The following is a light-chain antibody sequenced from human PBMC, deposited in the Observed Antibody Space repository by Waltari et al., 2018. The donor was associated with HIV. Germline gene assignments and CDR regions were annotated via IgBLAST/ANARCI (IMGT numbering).Light chain of an antibody. CDR3: QVWDSSSDAYV. V-gene: IGLV3-21*04. Sequence: SYVLAQPPSVSVAPGKTARITCGGNNIGSKSVHWYQQKPGQAPVVVIYYDSDRPSGIPWRFSGSNSGNTATLTISRVEAGDEADYYCQVWDSSSDAYVFGTGTKVTVL. J-gene: IGLJ1*01. CDR2: YDS. CDR1: NIGSKS.